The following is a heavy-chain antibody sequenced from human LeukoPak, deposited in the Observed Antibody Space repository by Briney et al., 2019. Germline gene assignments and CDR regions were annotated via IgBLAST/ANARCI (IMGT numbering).Heavy chain of an antibody. Sequence: GGSLRLSCAASGFTFSCYAMHWVRQAPGKGLEYVSAISSNGGSTYYANSVKGRFTISRDNSKNTLYLQMGSLRAEDMAVYYCASGGSRSGDAFDIWGQGTMVTVSS. CDR1: GFTFSCYA. CDR2: ISSNGGST. V-gene: IGHV3-64*01. J-gene: IGHJ3*02. D-gene: IGHD1-26*01. CDR3: ASGGSRSGDAFDI.